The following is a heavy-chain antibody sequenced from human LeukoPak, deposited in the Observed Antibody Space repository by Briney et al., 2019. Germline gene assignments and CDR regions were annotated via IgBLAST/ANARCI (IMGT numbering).Heavy chain of an antibody. CDR2: IRYDGSNK. D-gene: IGHD3-22*01. CDR3: ARNYYDSSDYYYLDP. Sequence: PGGSLRLSCAASGVTFSGYGMHWVRQAPGKGLEWVTFIRYDGSNKYYADSVKGRFTISRDNSKNTLYLQMNSLRAEDTAVYYCARNYYDSSDYYYLDPWGQGTLVTVSS. V-gene: IGHV3-30*02. CDR1: GVTFSGYG. J-gene: IGHJ5*02.